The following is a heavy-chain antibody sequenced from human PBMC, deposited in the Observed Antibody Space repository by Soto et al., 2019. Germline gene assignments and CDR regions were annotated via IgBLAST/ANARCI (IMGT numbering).Heavy chain of an antibody. CDR3: TLSTIVGTILRFDF. V-gene: IGHV2-5*02. Sequence: GLDLEWLALIYWDDDKRYSPSLKSRVTITKDTSKNQVALTMTNMDPVDTATYYCTLSTIVGTILRFDFWGQGTPVTVSS. D-gene: IGHD5-12*01. J-gene: IGHJ4*02. CDR2: IYWDDDK.